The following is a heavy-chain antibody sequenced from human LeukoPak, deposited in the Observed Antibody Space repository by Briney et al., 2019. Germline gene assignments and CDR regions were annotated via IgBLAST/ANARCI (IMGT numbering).Heavy chain of an antibody. D-gene: IGHD2-15*01. V-gene: IGHV3-9*01. CDR2: ISWNSGSI. J-gene: IGHJ6*02. CDR3: AKGKYCSGGSCYSAHYYYYGMDV. CDR1: GFTFDDYA. Sequence: PGRSLRLSCAASGFTFDDYAMQWVRQAPGKGLEGVSGISWNSGSIGYADSVKGRFTISRDNAKNSLYLQMNSLRAEDTALYYCAKGKYCSGGSCYSAHYYYYGMDVWGQGTTVTVSS.